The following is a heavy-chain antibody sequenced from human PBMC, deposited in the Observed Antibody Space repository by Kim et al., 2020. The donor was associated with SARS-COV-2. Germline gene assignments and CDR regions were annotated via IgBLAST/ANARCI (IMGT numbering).Heavy chain of an antibody. CDR2: ISTSSSTI. CDR3: ARDRRGRNRPDSYYYIDV. V-gene: IGHV3-48*03. Sequence: GGSLRLSCAASGFTFSSYEMNWVRQAPGKGLEWVSYISTSSSTIYYTDSVKGRFTISRDNAKNSLYLQMNSLRAEDTAVYYCARDRRGRNRPDSYYYIDV. D-gene: IGHD2-21*02. J-gene: IGHJ6*03. CDR1: GFTFSSYE.